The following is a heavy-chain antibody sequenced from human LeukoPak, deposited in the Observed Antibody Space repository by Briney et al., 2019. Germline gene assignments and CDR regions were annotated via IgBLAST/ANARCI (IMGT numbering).Heavy chain of an antibody. CDR2: ISGSGGST. Sequence: GGSLRLSCAASGFTFSSYAMSWVRQAPGKGLEWVSAISGSGGSTYYADSVKGRFTISRDNSKNTLFLQMNSLRAEDTAVYYCARGGGPRLYYFDYWGQGTLVTVSS. D-gene: IGHD2-15*01. CDR1: GFTFSSYA. J-gene: IGHJ4*02. CDR3: ARGGGPRLYYFDY. V-gene: IGHV3-23*01.